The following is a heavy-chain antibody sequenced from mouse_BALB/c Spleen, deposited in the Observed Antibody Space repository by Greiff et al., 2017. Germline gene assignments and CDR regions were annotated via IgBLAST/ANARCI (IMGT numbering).Heavy chain of an antibody. CDR1: GYAFTNYL. J-gene: IGHJ4*01. D-gene: IGHD3-2*01. CDR2: INPGSGGT. Sequence: QVQLKESGAELVRPGTSVKVSCKASGYAFTNYLIEWVKQRPGQGLEWIGVINPGSGGTNYNEKFKGKATLTADKSSSTAYMQLSSLTSDDSAVYFCAMRQLGLRAMDYWGQGTSVTVSS. V-gene: IGHV1-54*01. CDR3: AMRQLGLRAMDY.